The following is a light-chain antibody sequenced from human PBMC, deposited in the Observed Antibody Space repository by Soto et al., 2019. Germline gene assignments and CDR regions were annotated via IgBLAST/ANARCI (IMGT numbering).Light chain of an antibody. CDR2: DVS. CDR3: SSYTISNTLV. J-gene: IGLJ1*01. V-gene: IGLV2-14*01. CDR1: SSDVGGYNY. Sequence: VLTQPASVSGSPGQSITISCTGTSSDVGGYNYVSWYQQYPGKAPKLMIYDVSNRPSGVSNRFSGSKSGNTASLTISGLQAEDEADYYCSSYTISNTLVFGSGTKVT.